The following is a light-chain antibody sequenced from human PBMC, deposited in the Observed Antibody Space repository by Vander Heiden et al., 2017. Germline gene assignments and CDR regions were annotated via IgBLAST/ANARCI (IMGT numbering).Light chain of an antibody. CDR3: QQYNNWPPWT. CDR1: QSVSSN. Sequence: EIVMTQSPATRSVSPGERATLPCRASQSVSSNLAWSQHKPGQAPRLLIYGASTRATGIPASFSGSGSGTEFTLTISSLQSEDFAVYYCQQYNNWPPWTFGQGTKVEIK. V-gene: IGKV3-15*01. J-gene: IGKJ1*01. CDR2: GAS.